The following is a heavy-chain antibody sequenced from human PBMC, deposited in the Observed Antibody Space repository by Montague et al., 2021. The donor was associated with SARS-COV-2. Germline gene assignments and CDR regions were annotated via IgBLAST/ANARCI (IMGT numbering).Heavy chain of an antibody. D-gene: IGHD3-10*01. V-gene: IGHV4-39*01. J-gene: IGHJ3*02. Sequence: SETLSLTCTVSGGSISSSSYYWGWIRQPPGKGLEWIGSIYCTGSTYYNPSLKSRVTISVDTSKNQFSLKLSSVTAADTAVYYCARHGYYGTYDAFDIWGQGTMVTVSS. CDR2: IYCTGST. CDR3: ARHGYYGTYDAFDI. CDR1: GGSISSSSYY.